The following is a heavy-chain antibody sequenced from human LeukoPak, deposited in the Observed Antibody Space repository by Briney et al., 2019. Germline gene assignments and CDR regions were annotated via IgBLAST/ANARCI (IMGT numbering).Heavy chain of an antibody. V-gene: IGHV3-64D*06. J-gene: IGHJ4*02. CDR1: GFTFSSYS. Sequence: GGSLRLSCAASGFTFSSYSMNWVRQAPGKGLEYVSAISSNGGSTYYADSVKGRFTISRDNSRNTLHLQMSSLRVEDTAVYYCVKDSSSGSYFDYWGQGTLVTVSS. CDR3: VKDSSSGSYFDY. D-gene: IGHD3-10*01. CDR2: ISSNGGST.